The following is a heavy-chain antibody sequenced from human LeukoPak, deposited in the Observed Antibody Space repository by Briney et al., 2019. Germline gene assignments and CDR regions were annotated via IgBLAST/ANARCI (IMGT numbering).Heavy chain of an antibody. Sequence: ASVKVSCKASGYTFTGYYMHWVRQAPGQGLEWMGWINPNSGGTNYAQKFQGRVTMTRDTSISTAYMELSRLRSDDTAVYYCARDRYSSSWYYPDWFDPWGQGTLVTVSS. CDR1: GYTFTGYY. V-gene: IGHV1-2*02. J-gene: IGHJ5*02. D-gene: IGHD6-13*01. CDR3: ARDRYSSSWYYPDWFDP. CDR2: INPNSGGT.